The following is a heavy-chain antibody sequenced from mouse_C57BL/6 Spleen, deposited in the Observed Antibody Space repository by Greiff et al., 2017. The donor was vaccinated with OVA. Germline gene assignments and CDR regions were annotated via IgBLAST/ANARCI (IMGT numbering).Heavy chain of an antibody. CDR3: AGTVVDPLDY. J-gene: IGHJ2*01. V-gene: IGHV1-52*01. D-gene: IGHD1-1*01. CDR2: IDPSDSET. Sequence: QVQLKQPGAELVRPGSSVKLSCKASGYTFTSYWMHWVKQRPIQGLEWIGNIDPSDSETHYNQKFKDKATLTVDKSSSTAYMQLSSLTSEDSAVYYCAGTVVDPLDYWGQGTTLTVSS. CDR1: GYTFTSYW.